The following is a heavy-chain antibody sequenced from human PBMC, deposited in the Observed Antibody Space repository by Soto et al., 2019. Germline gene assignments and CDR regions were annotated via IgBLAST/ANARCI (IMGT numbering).Heavy chain of an antibody. CDR3: AKSHSSAAVYYYYYGMDV. J-gene: IGHJ6*02. Sequence: HPGGSLRLSCAASGFTFVHYALTWVRQAPGKGLEWVADISGSGESAFYADSVEGRFTISRDNSKNMAYMELNSLRAEDTAVYYCAKSHSSAAVYYYYYGMDVWGQGTTVTVSS. D-gene: IGHD6-25*01. CDR1: GFTFVHYA. V-gene: IGHV3-23*01. CDR2: ISGSGESA.